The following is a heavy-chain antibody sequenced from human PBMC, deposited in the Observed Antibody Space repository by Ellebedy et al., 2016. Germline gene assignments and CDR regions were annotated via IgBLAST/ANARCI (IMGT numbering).Heavy chain of an antibody. CDR2: INHSGST. D-gene: IGHD5-18*01. V-gene: IGHV4-34*01. CDR1: GGSFSGYY. CDR3: ARGSAMGRFDY. J-gene: IGHJ4*02. Sequence: SETLSLTCAVYGGSFSGYYWSWIRQPPGKGLEWIGEINHSGSTNYNPSLKSRVTISVDTSKNHFSLRLSSVTAADTAVYYCARGSAMGRFDYWGQGTLVTVSS.